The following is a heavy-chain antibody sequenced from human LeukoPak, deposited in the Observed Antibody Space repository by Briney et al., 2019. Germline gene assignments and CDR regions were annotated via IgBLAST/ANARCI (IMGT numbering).Heavy chain of an antibody. D-gene: IGHD3-22*01. CDR3: ARDAYYYDSSGQGYFDL. V-gene: IGHV4-39*07. J-gene: IGHJ2*01. CDR1: GGSISSSSYY. CDR2: IYYSGST. Sequence: SETLSLTCTVSGGSISSSSYYWGWIRQPPGKGLEWIGSIYYSGSTYYNPSLKSRVTISVDTSKNQFSLKLSSVTAADTAVYYCARDAYYYDSSGQGYFDLWGRGTLVTVSS.